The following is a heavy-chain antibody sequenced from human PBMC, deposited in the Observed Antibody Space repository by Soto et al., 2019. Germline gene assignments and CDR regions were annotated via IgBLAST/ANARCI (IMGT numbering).Heavy chain of an antibody. Sequence: ASVKVSCKASGYTFTSYAMHWVRQAPGQRLEWMGWINAGNGNTKYSQKFQGRVTITRDTSASTAYMELSSLRSEDTAEYYCARDKRFLEIDYWGQGTLVTVSS. J-gene: IGHJ4*02. CDR3: ARDKRFLEIDY. CDR2: INAGNGNT. CDR1: GYTFTSYA. D-gene: IGHD3-3*01. V-gene: IGHV1-3*01.